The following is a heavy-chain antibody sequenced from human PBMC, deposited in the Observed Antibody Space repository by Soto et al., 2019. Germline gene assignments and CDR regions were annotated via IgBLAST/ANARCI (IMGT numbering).Heavy chain of an antibody. J-gene: IGHJ4*02. Sequence: SVKVSCKASGGTFSSYAISWVRQAPGQGLEWMGGIIPIFGTAHYAQKFQGRVTITADKSTSTAYMELSSLRSEDTAVYYCANPLFEYSSSPAFDYWGQGTLVTVSS. CDR2: IIPIFGTA. CDR3: ANPLFEYSSSPAFDY. D-gene: IGHD6-6*01. V-gene: IGHV1-69*06. CDR1: GGTFSSYA.